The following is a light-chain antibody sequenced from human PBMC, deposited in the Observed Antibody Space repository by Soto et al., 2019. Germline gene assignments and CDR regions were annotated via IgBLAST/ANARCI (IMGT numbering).Light chain of an antibody. CDR1: SNDVGNYNY. Sequence: QSALTQPASVSGSPGQSITISCTGTSNDVGNYNYVSWYQQHPGKAPKLMIYEVSNRPSGVSNRFSASKSGNTASLTIAGRLAGDEADYYCSSYTGSSPLYVFGTGTKVTVL. CDR3: SSYTGSSPLYV. V-gene: IGLV2-14*01. CDR2: EVS. J-gene: IGLJ1*01.